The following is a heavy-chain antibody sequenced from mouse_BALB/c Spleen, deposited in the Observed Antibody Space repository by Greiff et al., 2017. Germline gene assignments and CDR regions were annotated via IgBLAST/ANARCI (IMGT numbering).Heavy chain of an antibody. CDR3: TREEWLLPWFAY. Sequence: QVQLKQSGAELVRPGASVTLSCKASGYTFTDYEMHWVKQTPVHGLEWIGAIDPETGGTAYNQKFKGKATLTADKSSSPAYMELRSLTSEDSAVYYCTREEWLLPWFAYWGQGTLVTVSA. J-gene: IGHJ3*01. D-gene: IGHD2-3*01. CDR1: GYTFTDYE. V-gene: IGHV1-15*01. CDR2: IDPETGGT.